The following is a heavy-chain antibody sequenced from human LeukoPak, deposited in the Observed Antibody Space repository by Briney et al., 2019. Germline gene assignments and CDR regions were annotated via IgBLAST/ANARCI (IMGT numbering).Heavy chain of an antibody. Sequence: GGSLRLSCAASGFTFSSYGMHWVRQAPGKGLEWVAFIRYDGSNKYYADSVKGRFTISGDNSKNTLYLQMNSLRAEDTAVYYCAKDPTLYYYGSGSHTDYWGQGTLVTVSS. CDR2: IRYDGSNK. V-gene: IGHV3-30*02. D-gene: IGHD3-10*01. CDR3: AKDPTLYYYGSGSHTDY. J-gene: IGHJ4*02. CDR1: GFTFSSYG.